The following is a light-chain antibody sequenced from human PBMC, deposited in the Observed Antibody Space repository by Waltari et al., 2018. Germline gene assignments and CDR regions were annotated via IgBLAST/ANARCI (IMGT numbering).Light chain of an antibody. CDR2: GAS. CDR1: QAIRNE. Sequence: AIQMTQSPSSLSASVGDRVTITCRASQAIRNELAWFQQKPGKAPKLLIYGASTLQSGGPSRFSGSGAGTAFILAISSLQHDDYATYYCLQDYTFPRTFGQGTKVEIK. J-gene: IGKJ1*01. CDR3: LQDYTFPRT. V-gene: IGKV1-6*01.